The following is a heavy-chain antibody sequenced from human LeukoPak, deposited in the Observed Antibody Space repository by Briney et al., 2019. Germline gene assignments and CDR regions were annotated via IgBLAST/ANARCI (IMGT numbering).Heavy chain of an antibody. CDR3: TRGRTYSSSWYFDY. CDR2: IRSKAYGGTT. J-gene: IGHJ4*02. CDR1: GFSFSSDW. Sequence: GGSLRLSCVGSGFSFSSDWMHWVRQAPGKGLEWVGFIRSKAYGGTTEYAASVEGRFTISRDDSKSIAYLQMNSLKTEDTAVYYCTRGRTYSSSWYFDYWGQGTLVTVSS. D-gene: IGHD6-13*01. V-gene: IGHV3-49*04.